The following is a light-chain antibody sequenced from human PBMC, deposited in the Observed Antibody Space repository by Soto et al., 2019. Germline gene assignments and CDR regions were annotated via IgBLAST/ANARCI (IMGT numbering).Light chain of an antibody. CDR1: SSDVGGYNF. CDR2: ELN. J-gene: IGLJ1*01. V-gene: IGLV2-8*01. CDR3: SSYAGSNNYV. Sequence: QSALTQPPSASGSPGQSVTISCTGTSSDVGGYNFVSWYQQHPGKAPKLMIYELNKRPSGVPDRFSGSKSGNTASLTVSGLQAEDEADYYCSSYAGSNNYVFVTGTKLTVL.